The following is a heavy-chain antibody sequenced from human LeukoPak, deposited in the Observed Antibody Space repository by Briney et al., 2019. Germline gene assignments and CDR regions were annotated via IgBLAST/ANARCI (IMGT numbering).Heavy chain of an antibody. D-gene: IGHD6-19*01. CDR1: GFTVSSNY. J-gene: IGHJ4*02. V-gene: IGHV3-53*01. Sequence: GGSLRLSCAASGFTVSSNYMSWVRQAPGKGLEWVSVIYSGGSTYYADSVKGRFTISRDNSKNTLYLQMNSLRAEDTAVYYCAKYSGWYYVADYWGQGTLVTVSS. CDR3: AKYSGWYYVADY. CDR2: IYSGGST.